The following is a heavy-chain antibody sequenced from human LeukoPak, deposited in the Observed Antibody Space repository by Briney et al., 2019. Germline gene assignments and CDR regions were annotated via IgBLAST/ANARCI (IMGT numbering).Heavy chain of an antibody. CDR1: GFTVSTNY. D-gene: IGHD6-13*01. CDR3: ARESIAAAGFDY. V-gene: IGHV3-53*04. Sequence: GGSLRLSCAASGFTVSTNYMSWVRQAPGKGLEWVSVIYSGGSTFYADSVKGRFTISRHNSKNTLYLQMNSLRAEDTAVYYCARESIAAAGFDYWGQGTLVTVSS. CDR2: IYSGGST. J-gene: IGHJ4*02.